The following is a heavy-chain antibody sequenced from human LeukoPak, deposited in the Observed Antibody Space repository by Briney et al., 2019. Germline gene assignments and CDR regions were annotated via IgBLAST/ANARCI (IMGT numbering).Heavy chain of an antibody. J-gene: IGHJ4*02. CDR2: MRSKTDGGTT. CDR3: TTQGIMVVAAVDY. Sequence: GGSLRLSCAASGFTFRIAWMNWVRQGPGKGLEWVGRMRSKTDGGTTDYAAPVKGRFTISRDDSKNTLYLQMNSLKTEDTAVYYCTTQGIMVVAAVDYWGQGTLVTVSS. V-gene: IGHV3-15*01. CDR1: GFTFRIAW. D-gene: IGHD2-15*01.